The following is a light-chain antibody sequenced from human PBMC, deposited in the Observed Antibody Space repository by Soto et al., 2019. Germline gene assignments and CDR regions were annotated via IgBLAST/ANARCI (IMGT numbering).Light chain of an antibody. CDR1: QGINNY. Sequence: IQMTQSPSAMSASVGDRVTITCRASQGINNYLSWFQQTPGKVPKRLIYDASNLEAGVPSRFRGSGSGTDFTFTISRLQPEDIATYYCQQYENLPTFGQGTRLEIK. J-gene: IGKJ5*01. V-gene: IGKV1-33*01. CDR3: QQYENLPT. CDR2: DAS.